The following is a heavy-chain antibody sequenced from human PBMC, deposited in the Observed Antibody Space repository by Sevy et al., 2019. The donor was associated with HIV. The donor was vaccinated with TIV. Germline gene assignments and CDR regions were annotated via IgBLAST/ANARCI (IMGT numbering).Heavy chain of an antibody. CDR2: IWYDGSNK. V-gene: IGHV3-33*01. Sequence: GGSLRLSCAASGFTFSSYGMHWVRQAPGKGLEWVAVIWYDGSNKYYADSVKGRFTISRDNSKNTLYLQMNSLRAEDTAVYYCARDTFSKSGGVLDYYYGMDVWGQGTTVTVSS. J-gene: IGHJ6*02. CDR1: GFTFSSYG. CDR3: ARDTFSKSGGVLDYYYGMDV. D-gene: IGHD3-16*01.